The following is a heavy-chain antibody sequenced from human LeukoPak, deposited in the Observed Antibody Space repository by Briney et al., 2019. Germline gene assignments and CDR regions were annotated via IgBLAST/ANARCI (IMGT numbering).Heavy chain of an antibody. V-gene: IGHV1-8*01. CDR1: GYTFTSND. Sequence: ASVKVSCKASGYTFTSNDINWVRQATGQGLEWMGWMNPNSGNTGYAQKFQGRVTMTRDTSISTAYMELSRLRSDDTAVYYCARGRLATVDYWGQGTLVTVSS. J-gene: IGHJ4*02. CDR2: MNPNSGNT. CDR3: ARGRLATVDY. D-gene: IGHD6-19*01.